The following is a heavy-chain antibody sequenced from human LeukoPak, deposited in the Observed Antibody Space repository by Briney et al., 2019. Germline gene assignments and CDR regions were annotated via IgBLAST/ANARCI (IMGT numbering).Heavy chain of an antibody. CDR2: ISGSGGGT. CDR3: AKDQKGGVVVLVAANY. Sequence: PGGTLRLSCAASGFTSSSYGMSWVRQAPGKGLEWVSAISGSGGGTYYADSVKGRFTISRDNAKNTLYLQMNSLRAEDTAVYYCAKDQKGGVVVLVAANYWGQGTLVTVSS. J-gene: IGHJ4*02. CDR1: GFTSSSYG. V-gene: IGHV3-23*01. D-gene: IGHD2-15*01.